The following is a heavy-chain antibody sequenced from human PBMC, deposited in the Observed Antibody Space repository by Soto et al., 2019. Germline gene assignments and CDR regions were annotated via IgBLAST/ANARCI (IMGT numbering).Heavy chain of an antibody. Sequence: QVQLVQSGAEVKKPGSSVKVSCKASGGTFSSYAISWVRQAPGQGLEWMGGIIPIFGTANYAQKFQGRVTITADESTSTAYMELSRLRSEDTAVYYCARGYYSSGWGMGAFDIWGQGTMVTVSS. CDR1: GGTFSSYA. D-gene: IGHD6-19*01. CDR2: IIPIFGTA. J-gene: IGHJ3*02. V-gene: IGHV1-69*01. CDR3: ARGYYSSGWGMGAFDI.